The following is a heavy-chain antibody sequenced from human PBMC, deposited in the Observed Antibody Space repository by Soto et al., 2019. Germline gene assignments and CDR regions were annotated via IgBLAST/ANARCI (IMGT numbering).Heavy chain of an antibody. CDR2: IKSKTDGGTT. Sequence: GGSLRLSCAASGFTFSNAWMNWVRQAPGKGLERVGRIKSKTDGGTTDYAAPVKGRFTISRDDSKNTLYLQMNSLKTEDTAVYYCTTPLVSCTKLCYYCDVMDVWGQGTTVTVSS. D-gene: IGHD2-2*01. CDR1: GFTFSNAW. CDR3: TTPLVSCTKLCYYCDVMDV. J-gene: IGHJ6*02. V-gene: IGHV3-15*07.